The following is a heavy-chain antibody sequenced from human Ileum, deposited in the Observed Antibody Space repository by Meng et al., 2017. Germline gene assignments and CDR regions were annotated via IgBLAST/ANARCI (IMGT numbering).Heavy chain of an antibody. Sequence: ASVKVSCKASGYTFTSYGISWVRQAPGQGLECMGWISGYNGNTNYEQNFQGRVTMTTDRSTRTAYMELRSLRSDDTAVYYCARRSSGYQAGINQNDYWGQGTLVTVSS. CDR2: ISGYNGNT. CDR3: ARRSSGYQAGINQNDY. V-gene: IGHV1-18*01. CDR1: GYTFTSYG. J-gene: IGHJ4*02. D-gene: IGHD3-22*01.